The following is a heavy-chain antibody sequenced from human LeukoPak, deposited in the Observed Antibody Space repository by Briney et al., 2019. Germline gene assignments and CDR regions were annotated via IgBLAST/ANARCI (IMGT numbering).Heavy chain of an antibody. CDR2: IFYSGHT. CDR1: GGSITSHS. J-gene: IGHJ5*02. CDR3: ARDTDRISSPGSWFDP. D-gene: IGHD2/OR15-2a*01. Sequence: SETLSLTCTVSGGSITSHSWSWIRQPPGKGLEWIGYIFYSGHTNYNPSVRSRVTISVDTSKTQFSLRLTSVTAADTAVYFCARDTDRISSPGSWFDPWGQGTLVTVSS. V-gene: IGHV4-59*11.